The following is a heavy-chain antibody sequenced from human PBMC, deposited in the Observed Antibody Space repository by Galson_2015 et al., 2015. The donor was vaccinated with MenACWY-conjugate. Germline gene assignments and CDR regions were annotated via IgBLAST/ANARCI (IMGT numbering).Heavy chain of an antibody. CDR1: GFTFSSFS. CDR2: ISATSATI. Sequence: SLRLSCAASGFTFSSFSMNWVRQAPGKGLEWVSSISATSATIYYADSVKGRFTITRDNAKNPLYLQMNSLRAEDTALYYCARTAGSVPPWGLGTLVTVSS. CDR3: ARTAGSVPP. V-gene: IGHV3-21*01. J-gene: IGHJ5*02. D-gene: IGHD6-13*01.